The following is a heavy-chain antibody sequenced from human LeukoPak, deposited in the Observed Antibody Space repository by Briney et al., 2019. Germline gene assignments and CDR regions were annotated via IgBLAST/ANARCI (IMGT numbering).Heavy chain of an antibody. J-gene: IGHJ4*02. CDR2: ISSSSSYI. CDR1: GFTFSSYS. V-gene: IGHV3-21*04. Sequence: GGSLRLSCAASGFTFSSYSMNWVRQAPGKGLEWVSSISSSSSYIYYADSVKGRFTISRDNAKNSLYLQMNSLRDEDTAVYYCAKAQTAPFDYWGQGTLVTVSS. D-gene: IGHD5-18*01. CDR3: AKAQTAPFDY.